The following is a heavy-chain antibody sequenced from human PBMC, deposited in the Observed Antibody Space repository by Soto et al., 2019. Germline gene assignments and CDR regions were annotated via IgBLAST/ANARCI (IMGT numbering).Heavy chain of an antibody. D-gene: IGHD6-13*01. CDR1: GFTFSSYA. V-gene: IGHV3-23*01. CDR2: ISGSGGST. J-gene: IGHJ6*02. CDR3: AKDHPLAKVWEQLPTYYYYYYGMDV. Sequence: GGSLRLSCAASGFTFSSYAMSWVRQAPGKGLEWVSAISGSGGSTYYADSVKGRFTISRDNSKNTLYLQMNSLRAEDTAVYYCAKDHPLAKVWEQLPTYYYYYYGMDVWGQGTTVTVSS.